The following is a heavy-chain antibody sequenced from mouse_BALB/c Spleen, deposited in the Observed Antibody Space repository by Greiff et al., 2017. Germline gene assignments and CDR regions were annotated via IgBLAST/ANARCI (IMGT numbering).Heavy chain of an antibody. CDR1: GFTFSSYA. J-gene: IGHJ2*01. CDR3: ARHFYDGYFDY. CDR2: ISSGGSYT. D-gene: IGHD2-3*01. Sequence: EVKLVESGGGLVKPGGSLKLSCAASGFTFSSYAMSWVRQTPEKRLEWVATISSGGSYTYYPDSVKGRFTISRDNAKNTLYLQMSSLRSEDTAMYYCARHFYDGYFDYWGQGTTLTVSS. V-gene: IGHV5-9-3*01.